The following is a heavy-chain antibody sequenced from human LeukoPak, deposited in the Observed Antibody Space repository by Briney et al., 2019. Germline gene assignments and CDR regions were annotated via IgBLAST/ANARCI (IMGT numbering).Heavy chain of an antibody. Sequence: SETLSLTCTVSGGSISSYYWSWIRQPPGKGLEWIGEINHSGSTNYNPSLKSRVTISVDTSRNQFSLKLSSVTAADTAVYYCARGGYFDWFLRPRYGMDVWGRGTTVTVSS. J-gene: IGHJ6*02. V-gene: IGHV4-34*01. D-gene: IGHD3-9*01. CDR1: GGSISSYY. CDR2: INHSGST. CDR3: ARGGYFDWFLRPRYGMDV.